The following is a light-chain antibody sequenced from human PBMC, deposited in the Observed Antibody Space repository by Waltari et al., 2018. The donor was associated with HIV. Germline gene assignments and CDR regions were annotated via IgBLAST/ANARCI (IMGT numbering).Light chain of an antibody. CDR2: GAT. J-gene: IGKJ1*01. Sequence: VLTQSPATLTLPPGERATLSCRARQNISSNYLAWYQKKAGQAPRPLLYGATSSATGIPDRFSGSGSGTDFTLTISRLEPEDFAVYYCQQYGSSPRFGQGTKVEIK. CDR1: QNISSNY. CDR3: QQYGSSPR. V-gene: IGKV3-20*01.